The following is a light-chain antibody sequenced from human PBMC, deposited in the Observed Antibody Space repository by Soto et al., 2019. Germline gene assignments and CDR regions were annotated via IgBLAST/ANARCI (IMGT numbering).Light chain of an antibody. Sequence: DIQMTQSPSSLSVSVGDRVTITCRASQSISSYLNWYQQKPGKAPKLLIYAASSLQSGVPSRFSGSGSGTEFILTISSLQPDDFATYYCQQYDSYSWTFGQGTKVDIK. V-gene: IGKV1-39*01. CDR3: QQYDSYSWT. CDR2: AAS. J-gene: IGKJ1*01. CDR1: QSISSY.